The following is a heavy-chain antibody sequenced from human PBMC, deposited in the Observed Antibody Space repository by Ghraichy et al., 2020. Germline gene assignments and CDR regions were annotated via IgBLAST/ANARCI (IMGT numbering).Heavy chain of an antibody. CDR3: ARDRSAVTGTAGDY. CDR2: IKTDGSSI. J-gene: IGHJ4*02. V-gene: IGHV3-74*01. CDR1: GFTFSNHW. D-gene: IGHD1-20*01. Sequence: GGSLRLSCAASGFTFSNHWMHWVRQAPGKGLVWVSRIKTDGSSISYADSVKGRFTISRDNAKDTLYLQMNSLRAEDTGVYYCARDRSAVTGTAGDYWGQGTLVTVSS.